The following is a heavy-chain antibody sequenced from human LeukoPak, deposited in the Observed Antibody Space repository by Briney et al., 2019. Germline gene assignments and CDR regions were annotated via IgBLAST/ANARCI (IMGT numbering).Heavy chain of an antibody. V-gene: IGHV3-23*01. Sequence: QTGGSLRLSCIVSGFTFNNYWMNWVRQAPGKGLEWVSAVSSSDGSTYYADSVKGRFTISRDNSKNTLFLQMNSLRAEDTAVYYCAKVVVQLWVRGAFDSWGQGTLVTVSS. D-gene: IGHD5-18*01. J-gene: IGHJ4*02. CDR2: VSSSDGST. CDR1: GFTFNNYW. CDR3: AKVVVQLWVRGAFDS.